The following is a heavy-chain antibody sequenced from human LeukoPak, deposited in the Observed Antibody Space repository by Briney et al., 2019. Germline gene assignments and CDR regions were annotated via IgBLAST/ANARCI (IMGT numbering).Heavy chain of an antibody. Sequence: GGSLRLSCTASGFTFSSYNMNWVRQAPGKGLEWISYVRSSSSTIYYADSMKGRFTISRDNAKNSLYLQMNSLRAEDTAVYYCARAFSSGWYNWFDPWDQGTLVTVSS. V-gene: IGHV3-48*04. CDR1: GFTFSSYN. CDR3: ARAFSSGWYNWFDP. D-gene: IGHD6-19*01. CDR2: VRSSSSTI. J-gene: IGHJ5*02.